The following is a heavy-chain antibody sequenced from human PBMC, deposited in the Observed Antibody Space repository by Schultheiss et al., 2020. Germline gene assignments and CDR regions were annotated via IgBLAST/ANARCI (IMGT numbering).Heavy chain of an antibody. V-gene: IGHV3-33*08. CDR2: IWYDGSNK. J-gene: IGHJ3*02. D-gene: IGHD4-23*01. CDR3: ARDSGGNSPYAFDI. CDR1: GFTFSSYG. Sequence: GGSLRLSCAASGFTFSSYGMHWVRQAPGKGLEWVAVIWYDGSNKYYADSVKGRFTISRDNSKNTLYLQMNSLRAEDTAVYYCARDSGGNSPYAFDIWGQGTMVTVSS.